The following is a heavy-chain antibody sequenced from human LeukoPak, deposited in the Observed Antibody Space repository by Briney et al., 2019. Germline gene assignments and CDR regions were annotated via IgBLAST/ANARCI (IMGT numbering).Heavy chain of an antibody. CDR3: AELGITMIGGV. CDR2: ISSSGSTI. D-gene: IGHD3-10*02. Sequence: GGALRLSCAASVFTFSSYEMNWGRQAPGKGLEWVSYISSSGSTIYYADSVKGRSTISRDNAKNSLYLQMNSLRAEDTAVYYCAELGITMIGGVWGKGTTVTISS. CDR1: VFTFSSYE. J-gene: IGHJ6*04. V-gene: IGHV3-48*03.